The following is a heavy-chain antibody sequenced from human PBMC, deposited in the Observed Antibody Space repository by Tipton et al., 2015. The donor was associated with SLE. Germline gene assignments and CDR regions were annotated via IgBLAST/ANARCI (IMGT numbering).Heavy chain of an antibody. CDR1: GDSISNVNYY. V-gene: IGHV4-30-4*08. CDR2: VYYSGNT. J-gene: IGHJ2*01. D-gene: IGHD1-14*01. CDR3: ARDRRGWYFDL. Sequence: TLSLTCTVSGDSISNVNYYWNWLRQRPGKGLEWIGYVYYSGNTLYNPSLRSRVTMSLDTSRNQFSLKLSSVTAADTAVYYCARDRRGWYFDLWGRGTLVTVSS.